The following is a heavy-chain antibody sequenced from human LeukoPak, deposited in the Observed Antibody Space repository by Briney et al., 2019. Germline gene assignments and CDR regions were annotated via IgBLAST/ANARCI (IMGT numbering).Heavy chain of an antibody. Sequence: PGGSLRLSCAASGFTVSSYAMHWVRQAPGKGLEWVAVISYDGSNKYYADSVKGRFTISRDNSKNTLYLQMNSLRAEDTAVYYCARAHYYDSSGYYFYYYYYYGMDVWGQGTTVTVSS. V-gene: IGHV3-30-3*01. CDR3: ARAHYYDSSGYYFYYYYYYGMDV. J-gene: IGHJ6*02. CDR2: ISYDGSNK. D-gene: IGHD3-22*01. CDR1: GFTVSSYA.